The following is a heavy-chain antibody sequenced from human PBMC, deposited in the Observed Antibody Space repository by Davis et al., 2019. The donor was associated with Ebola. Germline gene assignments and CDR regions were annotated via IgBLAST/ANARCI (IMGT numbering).Heavy chain of an antibody. V-gene: IGHV3-23*01. D-gene: IGHD4-17*01. CDR1: GFTFSLYA. J-gene: IGHJ5*02. Sequence: PGGSLRLSCAASGFTFSLYAMNWVRQSPGKRLEWVSGISANGGSAYYANSVRGRFSITRDNSKNMLFLQMDSLRVDDTAIYYCAKATPVTQRPWGQGTLVTVSS. CDR3: AKATPVTQRP. CDR2: ISANGGSA.